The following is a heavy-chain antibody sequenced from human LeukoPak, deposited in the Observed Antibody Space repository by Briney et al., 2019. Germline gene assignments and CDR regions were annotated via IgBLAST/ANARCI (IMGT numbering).Heavy chain of an antibody. Sequence: SETLSLTCTVSGGSISSYYWSWIRQPAGKGLEWIGRIYTSGSTNYNPSLKSRVTMSVDTSKNQFSLKLSSVTAADTAVYYCARDMGVYCSSTSCPAMFDPWGQGTLVTVSS. CDR1: GGSISSYY. V-gene: IGHV4-4*07. J-gene: IGHJ5*02. D-gene: IGHD2-2*01. CDR2: IYTSGST. CDR3: ARDMGVYCSSTSCPAMFDP.